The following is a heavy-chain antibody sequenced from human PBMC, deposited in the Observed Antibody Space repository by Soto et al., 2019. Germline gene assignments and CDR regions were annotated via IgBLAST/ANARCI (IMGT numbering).Heavy chain of an antibody. CDR2: IYPGDSDT. Sequence: DSLKISCKGSGYSFTTYWISCFLQMPVKVLEWVGIIYPGDSDTRYSPSFEGHVTISVDKSISTAFLQWNSLKASDNAIYYCARHSTSAPKDYWGQGTLVTVSS. CDR1: GYSFTTYW. J-gene: IGHJ4*01. CDR3: ARHSTSAPKDY. D-gene: IGHD3-10*01. V-gene: IGHV5-51*01.